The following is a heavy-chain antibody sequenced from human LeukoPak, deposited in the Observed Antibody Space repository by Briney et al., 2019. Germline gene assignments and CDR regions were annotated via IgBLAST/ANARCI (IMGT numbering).Heavy chain of an antibody. D-gene: IGHD4-17*01. CDR2: ISYDGNNK. J-gene: IGHJ4*02. V-gene: IGHV3-30*04. Sequence: GGSLRLSCAASGFTFSNYTMHWVRQAPGKGLEWVAVISYDGNNKYYADSVKGRFTISRDNSKNTLYLQMNSLRAEDTAVYFCAREATVTARHYFFDYWGQGTLVTVSS. CDR3: AREATVTARHYFFDY. CDR1: GFTFSNYT.